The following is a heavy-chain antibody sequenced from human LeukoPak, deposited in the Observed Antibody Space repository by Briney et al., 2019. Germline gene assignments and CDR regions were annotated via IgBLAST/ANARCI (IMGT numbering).Heavy chain of an antibody. J-gene: IGHJ6*02. V-gene: IGHV3-48*02. CDR1: GFTFSSYG. CDR3: AREGGIAAAGKFPLYYYYGMDV. CDR2: IGGTHSNI. D-gene: IGHD6-13*01. Sequence: GGSLRLSCAASGFTFSSYGMNWVRQAPGKGLEWVSYIGGTHSNIYYADSVKGRFTISRDDAKNSLYLQMNSLRDEDTAVYYCAREGGIAAAGKFPLYYYYGMDVWGQGTTVTVSS.